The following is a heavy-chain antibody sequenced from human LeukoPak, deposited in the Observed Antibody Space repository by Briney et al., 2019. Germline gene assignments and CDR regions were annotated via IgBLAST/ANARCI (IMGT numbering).Heavy chain of an antibody. CDR1: GFTFSDYY. V-gene: IGHV3-11*04. Sequence: PGGSLRLSCAASGFTFSDYYMSWIRQAPGKGLDWVSYISSSGSTIYYADSVKGRFTISRDNAKNSLYLQMNSLRAEDTAVYYCARELGIAAAGNTGSGLLQYYYYYMDVWGKGTTVTVSS. J-gene: IGHJ6*03. CDR2: ISSSGSTI. D-gene: IGHD6-13*01. CDR3: ARELGIAAAGNTGSGLLQYYYYYMDV.